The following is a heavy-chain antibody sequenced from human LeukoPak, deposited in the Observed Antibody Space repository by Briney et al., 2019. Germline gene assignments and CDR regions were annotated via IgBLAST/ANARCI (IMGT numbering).Heavy chain of an antibody. CDR3: AKYYYDSSGIDY. CDR1: GFTFSSYG. CDR2: IWYDGSNK. V-gene: IGHV3-33*06. Sequence: GRSLRLSCAASGFTFSSYGMHWVRQAPGKGLEWVAVIWYDGSNKYYADSVKGRFTISRDNSKNTLYLQMNSLGAEDTAVYYCAKYYYDSSGIDYWGQGTLVTVSS. J-gene: IGHJ4*02. D-gene: IGHD3-22*01.